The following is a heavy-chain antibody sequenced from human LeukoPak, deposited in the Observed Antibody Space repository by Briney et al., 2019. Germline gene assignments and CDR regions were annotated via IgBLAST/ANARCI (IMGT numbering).Heavy chain of an antibody. J-gene: IGHJ5*02. CDR3: ARNTSSSPWFDP. CDR2: VYYIGTT. V-gene: IGHV4-61*03. Sequence: SETLSLTCTVSGGSVRSPDSYWSWIRQPPGKGLEWIGNVYYIGTTSYNSSLKSRVTISVDISKNHFSLEVTSVTAADTAVYFCARNTSSSPWFDPWGREPWSPSPQ. D-gene: IGHD6-6*01. CDR1: GGSVRSPDSY.